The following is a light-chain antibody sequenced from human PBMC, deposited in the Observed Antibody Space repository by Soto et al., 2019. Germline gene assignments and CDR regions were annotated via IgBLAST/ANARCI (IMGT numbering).Light chain of an antibody. CDR3: ATWDSSLSGMV. J-gene: IGLJ2*01. Sequence: QSVLTQPPSVSAAAGQKVSISCSGSSSNIENNYVSWYRQVPGTAPKLLIYENSQRPSGIPDRFSGSKSGTSATLGITGLQTGDEADYYCATWDSSLSGMVFGGGTKLTVL. CDR2: ENS. CDR1: SSNIENNY. V-gene: IGLV1-51*01.